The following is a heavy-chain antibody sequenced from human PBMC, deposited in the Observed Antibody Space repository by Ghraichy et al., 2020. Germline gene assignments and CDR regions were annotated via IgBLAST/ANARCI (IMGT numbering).Heavy chain of an antibody. CDR2: IYYSGST. J-gene: IGHJ4*02. CDR1: GGSISSGGYY. CDR3: ARGDGYDFWSGYPTFLDY. V-gene: IGHV4-31*03. D-gene: IGHD3-3*01. Sequence: SETLSLTCTVSGGSISSGGYYWSWIRQHPGKGLEWIGYIYYSGSTYYNPSLKSRVTISVDTSKNQFSLKLSSVTAADTAVYYCARGDGYDFWSGYPTFLDYWGQGTLVTVSS.